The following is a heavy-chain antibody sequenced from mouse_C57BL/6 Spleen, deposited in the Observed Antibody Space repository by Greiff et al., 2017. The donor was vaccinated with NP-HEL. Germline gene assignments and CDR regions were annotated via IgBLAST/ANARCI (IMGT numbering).Heavy chain of an antibody. CDR2: IHPNSGST. Sequence: QVQLQQPGAELVKPGASVKLSCKASGYTFTSYWMHWVKQRPGQGLEWIGMIHPNSGSTNYNEKFKSKATLTVDKSSSTAYMQLSSLTSEDSAVYYCARGGLGYDDGFAYWGQGTLVTVSA. CDR3: ARGGLGYDDGFAY. V-gene: IGHV1-64*01. CDR1: GYTFTSYW. D-gene: IGHD2-2*01. J-gene: IGHJ3*01.